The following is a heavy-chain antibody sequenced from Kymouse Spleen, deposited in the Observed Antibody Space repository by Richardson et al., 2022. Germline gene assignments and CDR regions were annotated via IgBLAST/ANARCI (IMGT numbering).Heavy chain of an antibody. CDR3: ARDLLYYDSSGYYSYYYYYGMDV. D-gene: IGHD3-22*01. J-gene: IGHJ6*02. CDR2: ISSSGSTI. V-gene: IGHV3-11*01. Sequence: QVQLVESGGGLVKPGGSLRLSCAASGFTFSDYYMSWIRQAPGKGLEWVSYISSSGSTIYYADSVKGRFTISRDNAKNSLYLQMNSLRAEDTAVYYCARDLLYYDSSGYYSYYYYYGMDVWGQGTTVTVSS. CDR1: GFTFSDYY.